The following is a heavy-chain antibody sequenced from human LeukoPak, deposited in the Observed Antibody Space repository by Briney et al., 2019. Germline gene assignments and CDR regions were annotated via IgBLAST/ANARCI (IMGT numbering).Heavy chain of an antibody. J-gene: IGHJ6*02. CDR1: GFAFHHYA. D-gene: IGHD4-23*01. Sequence: GRSLRLSCVGSGFAFHHYAMHWVRRPPGKGLEWASSINWNSDTKAYADSVKGRFTISRDRARNSLYLQMDSLRPEDTALYYCAKDTGGNGAYFYAMDVWGQGTSVTVSS. CDR2: INWNSDTK. CDR3: AKDTGGNGAYFYAMDV. V-gene: IGHV3-9*01.